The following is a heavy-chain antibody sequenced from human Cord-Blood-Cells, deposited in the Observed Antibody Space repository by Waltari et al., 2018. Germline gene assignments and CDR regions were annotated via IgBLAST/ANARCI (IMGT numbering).Heavy chain of an antibody. D-gene: IGHD3-22*01. CDR2: IMPGDSDT. Sequence: EVQLVQSGAEVKKPGESLKISCKGSGYSFTSYWIGWGGQMPGKGLEWMWIIMPGDSDTRSSPSFQGQVNISADKSISTAYLQWSSLKASDTAMYYCARRDSSGYYYYWGQGTLVTVSS. V-gene: IGHV5-51*01. J-gene: IGHJ4*02. CDR1: GYSFTSYW. CDR3: ARRDSSGYYYY.